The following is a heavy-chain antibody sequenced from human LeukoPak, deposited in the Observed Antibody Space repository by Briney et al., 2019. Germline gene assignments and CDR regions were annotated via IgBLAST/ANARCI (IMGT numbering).Heavy chain of an antibody. CDR2: ISSSSSYI. V-gene: IGHV3-21*01. CDR1: GFTFSSYS. CDR3: ARGGPWELPLDY. J-gene: IGHJ4*02. Sequence: PGGSLRLSCAASGFTFSSYSMNWVRQAPGKGLEWVSSISSSSSYIYYADSVKGRFTISRVNAKNSLYLQMNSLRAEDTAVYYCARGGPWELPLDYWGQGTLVTVSS. D-gene: IGHD1-26*01.